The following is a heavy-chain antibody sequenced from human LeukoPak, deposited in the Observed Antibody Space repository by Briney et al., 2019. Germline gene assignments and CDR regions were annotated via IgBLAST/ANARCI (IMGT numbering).Heavy chain of an antibody. CDR1: GGIFSSYA. CDR2: IIPIFGTA. Sequence: SVKVSCKASGGIFSSYAISWVRQAPGQGLEWMGGIIPIFGTANYAQKFQGRVTITADKSTSTAYMELSSLRSEDTAVYYCARGPPRGSNSWYRLDYWGQGTVVTVSS. V-gene: IGHV1-69*06. J-gene: IGHJ4*02. CDR3: ARGPPRGSNSWYRLDY. D-gene: IGHD6-13*01.